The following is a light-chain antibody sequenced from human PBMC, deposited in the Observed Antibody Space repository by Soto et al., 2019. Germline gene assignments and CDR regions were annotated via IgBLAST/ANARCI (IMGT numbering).Light chain of an antibody. CDR1: SSDVGGYNY. CDR3: SSHTSSSTSYV. Sequence: QSALTQPASVPGSPGQSITISCTGTSSDVGGYNYVSWYQQHPGKAPKLMIYDVSNRPSGVSNRFSGSKSGSTASLTISGLQAEDEADYYCSSHTSSSTSYVFGTGTKVTVL. V-gene: IGLV2-14*01. J-gene: IGLJ1*01. CDR2: DVS.